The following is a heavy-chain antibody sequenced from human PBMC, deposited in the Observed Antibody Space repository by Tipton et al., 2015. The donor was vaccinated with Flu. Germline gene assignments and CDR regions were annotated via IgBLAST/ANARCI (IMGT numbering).Heavy chain of an antibody. CDR3: ARSIAVSMDV. CDR2: IYYSGNT. J-gene: IGHJ6*02. Sequence: TLSLTCTVSGGSISSSSYYWGWIRQPPGKGLEWIGSIYYSGNTYYNPSLKSRVTISVDTSKNQFSLKLSSVTAADTAVYYCARSIAVSMDVWGQGTTVTVSS. CDR1: GGSISSSSYY. V-gene: IGHV4-39*07. D-gene: IGHD6-19*01.